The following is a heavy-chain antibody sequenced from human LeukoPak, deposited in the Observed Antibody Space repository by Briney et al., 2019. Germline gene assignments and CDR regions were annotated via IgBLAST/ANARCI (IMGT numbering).Heavy chain of an antibody. CDR2: ISGSGYST. D-gene: IGHD2/OR15-2a*01. CDR3: AKDRSDNSTWYVGSH. Sequence: PGGSLRLSCAASGFTFSTYAMGWVRQAPGKGLEWVSSISGSGYSTFYADSVKGRFTISRDNSWNTLFLQMNSLRAEDTAVYYCAKDRSDNSTWYVGSHWGQGTLVTVSS. J-gene: IGHJ4*02. CDR1: GFTFSTYA. V-gene: IGHV3-23*01.